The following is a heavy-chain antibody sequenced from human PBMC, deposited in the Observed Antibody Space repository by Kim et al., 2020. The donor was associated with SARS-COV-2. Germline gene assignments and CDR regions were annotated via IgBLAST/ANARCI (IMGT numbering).Heavy chain of an antibody. CDR2: IDPSDSYT. D-gene: IGHD6-19*01. CDR1: GYSFTSYW. J-gene: IGHJ4*02. CDR3: ARFPTSGWSPGYYFDY. Sequence: GESLKISCKGSGYSFTSYWISWVRQMPGKGLEWMGRIDPSDSYTNYSPSFQGHVTISADKSISTAYLQWSSLKASDTAMYYCARFPTSGWSPGYYFDYWGQGTLVTVSS. V-gene: IGHV5-10-1*01.